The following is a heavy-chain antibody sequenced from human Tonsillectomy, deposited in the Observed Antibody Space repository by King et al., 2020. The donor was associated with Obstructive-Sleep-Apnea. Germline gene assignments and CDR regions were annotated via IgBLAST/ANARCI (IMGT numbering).Heavy chain of an antibody. CDR3: ARGYYYVSSGYYSAGF. D-gene: IGHD3-22*01. J-gene: IGHJ4*02. CDR2: ISYDGSNK. Sequence: VQLVESGGGVVQPGRSLRLSCAASGFTFSTYAIHWVRQAPGKGLEWVAVISYDGSNKYYADSVKGRFTISRDNSKNTLYLQMNSLRAEDTAVYYCARGYYYVSSGYYSAGFWGQGTLVTVSS. CDR1: GFTFSTYA. V-gene: IGHV3-30*04.